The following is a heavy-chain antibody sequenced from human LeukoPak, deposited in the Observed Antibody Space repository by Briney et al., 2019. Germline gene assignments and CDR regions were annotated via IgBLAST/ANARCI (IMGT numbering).Heavy chain of an antibody. J-gene: IGHJ4*02. V-gene: IGHV3-30*18. D-gene: IGHD3-9*01. CDR1: GFTFSSYG. Sequence: PGRSLRLSCAASGFTFSSYGMHWVRQAPGKGLEWVAVILYDGSNKYYADSVKGRFTISRDNSKNTLYLQMNTLRAEDTAVYYCAKWGDYDILTGYYDSDYWGQGTLVTVSS. CDR3: AKWGDYDILTGYYDSDY. CDR2: ILYDGSNK.